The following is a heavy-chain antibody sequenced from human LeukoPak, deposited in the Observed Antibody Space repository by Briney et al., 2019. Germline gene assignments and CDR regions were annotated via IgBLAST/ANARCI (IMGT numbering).Heavy chain of an antibody. CDR1: GDSISSSSYY. V-gene: IGHV4-39*07. CDR3: AYSSSFGNFDH. CDR2: IYYSGST. J-gene: IGHJ4*02. Sequence: PSETLSLTCTVSGDSISSSSYYWGWIRQPPGKGLEWIGTIYYSGSTYNNPSLKSRVTVSVDTSKNQFSLKLSSVTAADTAVYYCAYSSSFGNFDHWGQGTLVTVSS. D-gene: IGHD6-6*01.